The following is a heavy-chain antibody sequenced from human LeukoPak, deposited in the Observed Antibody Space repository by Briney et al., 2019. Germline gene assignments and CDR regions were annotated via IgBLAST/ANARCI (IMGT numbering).Heavy chain of an antibody. V-gene: IGHV1-18*01. CDR1: GYTFTSYG. D-gene: IGHD3-22*01. J-gene: IGHJ4*02. CDR2: ISAYNSNT. CDR3: ARVWFRYYDSSGYPDY. Sequence: ASVKVSCKASGYTFTSYGINWVRQAPGQGLEWMGWISAYNSNTHYAQKLQGRVTMTTDTSTSTAYMEVRSLRSDDTAVYYCARVWFRYYDSSGYPDYWGQGTLVTVSS.